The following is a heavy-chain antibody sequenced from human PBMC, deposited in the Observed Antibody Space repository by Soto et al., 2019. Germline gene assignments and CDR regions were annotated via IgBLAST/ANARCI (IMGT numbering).Heavy chain of an antibody. CDR2: IYYSGST. J-gene: IGHJ4*02. CDR1: GGPMTAYY. V-gene: IGHV4-59*08. Sequence: PSETLSLTCTVSGGPMTAYYWSWIRQPPGKGLEWLGYIYYSGSTNYNPSLKSRVTISVDTSKNQFSLKLNSVTAADTAVYYCARQDPFNTGWHFDSWGQGTLVTVSS. CDR3: ARQDPFNTGWHFDS. D-gene: IGHD6-19*01.